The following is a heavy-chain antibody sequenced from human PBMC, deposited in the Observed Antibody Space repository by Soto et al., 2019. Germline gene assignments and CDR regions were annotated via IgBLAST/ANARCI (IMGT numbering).Heavy chain of an antibody. J-gene: IGHJ4*02. CDR3: AREDSIIIPAVSDF. CDR2: ISKSDYT. Sequence: GGSLRLSCTVSGFAFNNYGINWVRQAPGKGLEWVSSISKSDYTYYSDSVKGRFAISRDNAKSSVSLQMNTLRVEDTAVYYCAREDSIIIPAVSDFWGQGTLVTAPQ. V-gene: IGHV3-21*01. CDR1: GFAFNNYG. D-gene: IGHD2-2*01.